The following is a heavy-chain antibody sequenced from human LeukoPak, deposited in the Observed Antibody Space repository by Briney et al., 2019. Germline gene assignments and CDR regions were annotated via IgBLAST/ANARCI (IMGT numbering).Heavy chain of an antibody. CDR1: GYTLTELS. Sequence: ASVKVSCKVSGYTLTELSMHWVRQAPGKGLEWMGGFDPEDGETIYAQKFQGRVTMTGDTSTDTAYMELSSLRSEDTAVYYCATVYYGSGHDAFDIWGQGTMVTVSS. J-gene: IGHJ3*02. CDR2: FDPEDGET. CDR3: ATVYYGSGHDAFDI. D-gene: IGHD3-10*01. V-gene: IGHV1-24*01.